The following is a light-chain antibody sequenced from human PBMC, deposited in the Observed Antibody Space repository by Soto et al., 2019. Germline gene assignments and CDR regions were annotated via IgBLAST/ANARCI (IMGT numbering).Light chain of an antibody. Sequence: QLVLTQSPSASASLGASVKLTCSLSSGHSTYAIAWHHQQPEKGPRYLMKLNSDGSHTKADGIPDRFSGSSSGAERYLTISSLQSEDEADYYCQTWGTGMVFGGGTKLTVL. J-gene: IGLJ2*01. V-gene: IGLV4-69*01. CDR2: LNSDGSH. CDR3: QTWGTGMV. CDR1: SGHSTYA.